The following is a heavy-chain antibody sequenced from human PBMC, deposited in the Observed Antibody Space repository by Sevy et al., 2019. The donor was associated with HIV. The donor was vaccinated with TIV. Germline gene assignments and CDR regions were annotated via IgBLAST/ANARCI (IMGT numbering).Heavy chain of an antibody. Sequence: ASVKVSCKASGDTFSTYGLSWVLQAPGQWLEWMGGSIPIFGTPNYAQKFQGRVTITADESASTAYMELSSLRSEDTALYYCAREGGVATTGDHDAFDIWGHRTLVTVSS. V-gene: IGHV1-69*13. CDR2: SIPIFGTP. D-gene: IGHD7-27*01. CDR1: GDTFSTYG. J-gene: IGHJ3*02. CDR3: AREGGVATTGDHDAFDI.